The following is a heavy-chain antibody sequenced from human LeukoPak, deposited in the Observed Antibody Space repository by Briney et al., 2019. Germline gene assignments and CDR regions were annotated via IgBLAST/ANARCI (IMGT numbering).Heavy chain of an antibody. CDR2: INHSGST. J-gene: IGHJ3*02. CDR1: GGSFSGYY. V-gene: IGHV4-34*01. D-gene: IGHD3-22*01. Sequence: SETLSLTCAVYGGSFSGYYWSWIRQPPGKRLEWIGEINHSGSTNYNPSLKSRVTISVDTSKNQFSLKLSSVTAADTAVYYCARIPVYDSVFDAFDIWGQGTMVTVSS. CDR3: ARIPVYDSVFDAFDI.